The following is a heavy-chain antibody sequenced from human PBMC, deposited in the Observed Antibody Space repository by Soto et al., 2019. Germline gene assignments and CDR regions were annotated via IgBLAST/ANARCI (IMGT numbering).Heavy chain of an antibody. CDR3: AREDDGGDRDYYGLDV. CDR2: IHYTGSI. Sequence: PSETLSLTCAVSGGSISSEYFHLPWIRQSPGKGPEWIGYIHYTGSIMYNPSFKSRLTMAVDTTKNQFSLQLTSVTAADTAVYFCAREDDGGDRDYYGLDVWGQGTTVTVSS. J-gene: IGHJ6*02. CDR1: GGSISSEYFH. V-gene: IGHV4-30-4*08. D-gene: IGHD2-21*02.